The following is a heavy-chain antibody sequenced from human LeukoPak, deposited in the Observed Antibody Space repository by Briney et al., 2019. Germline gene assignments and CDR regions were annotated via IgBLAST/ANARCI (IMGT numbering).Heavy chain of an antibody. CDR2: ISSSGSTI. CDR3: ARVSSSEYYYYYYMDV. V-gene: IGHV3-11*01. J-gene: IGHJ6*03. D-gene: IGHD6-6*01. CDR1: GFTFSDYY. Sequence: GGSLRLSCAASGFTFSDYYMSWIRQAPRKWLEWVSYISSSGSTIYYADSVKGRFTIYRDNAKNSLYLQMNSLRAEDTAVYYCARVSSSEYYYYYYMDVWGKGTMVTVSS.